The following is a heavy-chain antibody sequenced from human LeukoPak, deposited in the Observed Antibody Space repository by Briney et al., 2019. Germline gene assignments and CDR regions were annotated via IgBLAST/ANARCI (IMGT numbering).Heavy chain of an antibody. CDR1: AFTFSTSW. Sequence: PGGSLRLSCAATSAFTFSTSWMHWVCQAPGKGLEWVSRVNRDGTSTGYADSVKGRFTISRDNSKNTLYLQMNSLRAEDTAVYYCGVYSSSWHDYWGQGTLVTVSS. CDR3: GVYSSSWHDY. D-gene: IGHD6-13*01. V-gene: IGHV3-74*01. CDR2: VNRDGTST. J-gene: IGHJ4*02.